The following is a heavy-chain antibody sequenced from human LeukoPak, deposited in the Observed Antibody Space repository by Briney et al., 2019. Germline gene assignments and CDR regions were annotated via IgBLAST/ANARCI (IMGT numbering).Heavy chain of an antibody. CDR1: GYTFANYW. J-gene: IGHJ5*02. D-gene: IGHD6-13*01. V-gene: IGHV5-51*03. CDR3: VRDMGVGSSPYL. Sequence: PGESLKISCKGSGYTFANYWIGWVRQMPGKGLEWIGIIYPGDSDTRYSPSFQGQVTISADKSISTAYLQWSSLKASDTAMYYCVRDMGVGSSPYLWGQGTLVTVSS. CDR2: IYPGDSDT.